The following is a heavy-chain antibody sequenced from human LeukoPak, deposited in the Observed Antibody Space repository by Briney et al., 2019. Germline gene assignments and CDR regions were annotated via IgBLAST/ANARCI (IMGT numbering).Heavy chain of an antibody. Sequence: SETLSLTCTVSGGSISNSGYYWGWIRQPPGKGLEWIGNIYYSGSTYYNPSLKSRVTISIDTSKNQVSLKMSSVTAADTAVYYCAKSGGYGLIDYWGQGTLVTVSS. V-gene: IGHV4-39*01. J-gene: IGHJ4*01. CDR2: IYYSGST. CDR1: GGSISNSGYY. CDR3: AKSGGYGLIDY. D-gene: IGHD6-25*01.